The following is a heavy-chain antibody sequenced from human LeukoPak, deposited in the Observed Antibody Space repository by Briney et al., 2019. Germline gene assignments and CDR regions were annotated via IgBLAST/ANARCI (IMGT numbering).Heavy chain of an antibody. Sequence: SETLSLTCSVSGGSFSNNYNWDWIRQPPGKGLEWIGSLYYSGKTYYNPSLKSRVTISVDSSKSQFSLMLSSVTAEDTAVYYCSRSSDFGGLNFYYYMDVWGKGTTVTVS. V-gene: IGHV4-39*01. J-gene: IGHJ6*03. CDR1: GGSFSNNYN. CDR3: SRSSDFGGLNFYYYMDV. D-gene: IGHD4-23*01. CDR2: LYYSGKT.